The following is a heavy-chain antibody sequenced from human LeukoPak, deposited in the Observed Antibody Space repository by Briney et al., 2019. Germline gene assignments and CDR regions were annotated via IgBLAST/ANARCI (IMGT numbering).Heavy chain of an antibody. Sequence: AASVKVSCKASGYTFTDYYMHWVRQAPGQGLEWMGWINPNSGGTNYAQKFQGRVTMTRDTSISTAYMEVSRLRSDDTAVYYCAISPGVMITFGGAPATDYFDYWGQGTLVTVSS. CDR1: GYTFTDYY. J-gene: IGHJ4*02. V-gene: IGHV1-2*02. CDR3: AISPGVMITFGGAPATDYFDY. D-gene: IGHD3-16*01. CDR2: INPNSGGT.